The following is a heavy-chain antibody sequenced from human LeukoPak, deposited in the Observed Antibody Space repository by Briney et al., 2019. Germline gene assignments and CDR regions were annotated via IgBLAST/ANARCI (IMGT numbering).Heavy chain of an antibody. D-gene: IGHD1-26*01. CDR3: ARVYTGIVGATIKGAFDI. J-gene: IGHJ3*02. Sequence: SETLSLTCTVSGGSISSYYWSWIRQPPGKGLEWIGYIYYSGSTNYNPSLRSRVTISVDTSKNQFSLKLSSVTAADTAVYYCARVYTGIVGATIKGAFDIWGQGTMVTVSS. CDR1: GGSISSYY. V-gene: IGHV4-59*01. CDR2: IYYSGST.